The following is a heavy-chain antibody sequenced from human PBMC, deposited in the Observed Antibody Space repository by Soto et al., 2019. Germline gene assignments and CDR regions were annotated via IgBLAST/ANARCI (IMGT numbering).Heavy chain of an antibody. CDR2: IYYSGNT. Sequence: SETLSLTCTVSGGSISNYYWNWIRQPPGKGLEWIGHIYYSGNTNHNPSLESRVTISVDSSKNQFSLTLSSVTAADTAVYFCARGQYLILSLDDAFHLWGQATLVTV. CDR3: ARGQYLILSLDDAFHL. V-gene: IGHV4-59*01. CDR1: GGSISNYY. D-gene: IGHD4-4*01. J-gene: IGHJ3*01.